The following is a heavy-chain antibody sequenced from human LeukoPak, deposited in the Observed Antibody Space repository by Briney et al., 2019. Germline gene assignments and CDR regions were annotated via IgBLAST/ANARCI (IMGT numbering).Heavy chain of an antibody. D-gene: IGHD6-13*01. CDR1: GGSINSISCC. V-gene: IGHV4-39*01. CDR3: ARHGKAAAGTTRPHWFDP. Sequence: SETLSLTCTVSGGSINSISCCWGWIRQPPGKGLEWIGSIYYTGSTYYNPSLQSRVTISVDTSKNQFSLKLSSVTAADTAVYYCARHGKAAAGTTRPHWFDPWGQGTLVTVSS. CDR2: IYYTGST. J-gene: IGHJ5*02.